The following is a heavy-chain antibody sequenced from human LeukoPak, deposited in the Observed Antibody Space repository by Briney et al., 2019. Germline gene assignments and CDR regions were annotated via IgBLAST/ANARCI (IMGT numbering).Heavy chain of an antibody. Sequence: GGFPRLSFAASGFTFSSYAISWGRQGPGEGAEGGSAISGSGGSTYYADSVKGRFTISRDNSKNTLYLQMNSLRAEDTAVYYCAKGELLGSYYYMDVWGKGTTVTVSS. J-gene: IGHJ6*03. V-gene: IGHV3-23*01. D-gene: IGHD2-15*01. CDR3: AKGELLGSYYYMDV. CDR1: GFTFSSYA. CDR2: ISGSGGST.